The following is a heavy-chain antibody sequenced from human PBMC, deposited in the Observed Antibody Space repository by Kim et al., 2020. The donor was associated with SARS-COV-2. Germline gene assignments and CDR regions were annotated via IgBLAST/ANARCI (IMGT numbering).Heavy chain of an antibody. J-gene: IGHJ4*02. CDR3: AKHWGSGTYYNFLDY. Sequence: GGSLRLSCAASGFIFSSYGMSWVRQAPGKGLDWVAALTDSGGTTHYADSVKGRFTISRDNPNNILYLQMSSLRVEDTAVYYCAKHWGSGTYYNFLDYWGQGNLVTVSS. CDR1: GFIFSSYG. CDR2: LTDSGGTT. D-gene: IGHD3-10*01. V-gene: IGHV3-23*01.